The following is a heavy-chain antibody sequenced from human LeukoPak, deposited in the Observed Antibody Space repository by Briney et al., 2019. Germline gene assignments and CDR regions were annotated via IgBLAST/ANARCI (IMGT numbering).Heavy chain of an antibody. CDR3: ASQDDYGDYVEVY. D-gene: IGHD4-17*01. CDR1: GGSFSGYY. V-gene: IGHV4-34*01. J-gene: IGHJ4*02. Sequence: PSETPSLTCAVYGGSFSGYYWSWIRQPPGKGLEWIGEINHSGSTNYNPSLKSRVTISVDTSKNQFSLKLSSVTAADTAVYYCASQDDYGDYVEVYWGQGTLVTVSS. CDR2: INHSGST.